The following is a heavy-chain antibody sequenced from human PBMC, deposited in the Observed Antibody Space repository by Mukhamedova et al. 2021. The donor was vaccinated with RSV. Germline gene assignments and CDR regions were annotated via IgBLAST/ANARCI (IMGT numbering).Heavy chain of an antibody. Sequence: WSWIRQPAGTGLEWIGRIYTSGSTNYNPSLKSRVTILVDTSKNEFSLKLSSVTAADTAVYYCARDRSGSSSYYGAFDIWGQGTM. V-gene: IGHV4-61*02. CDR2: IYTSGST. CDR3: ARDRSGSSSYYGAFDI. D-gene: IGHD3-22*01. J-gene: IGHJ3*02.